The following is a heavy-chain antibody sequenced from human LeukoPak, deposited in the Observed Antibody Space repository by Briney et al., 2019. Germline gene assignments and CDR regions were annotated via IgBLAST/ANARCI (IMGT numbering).Heavy chain of an antibody. CDR2: INPNSGGT. CDR3: ARDVGSGYSYGFDY. Sequence: ASVKVSCKASGYTFTGYYMHWVRQVPGQGLEWMGRINPNSGGTNYAQKFQGRVTMTRDTSISTAYMELSRLRSDDTAVYYCARDVGSGYSYGFDYWGQGTLVTVSS. CDR1: GYTFTGYY. V-gene: IGHV1-2*06. J-gene: IGHJ4*02. D-gene: IGHD5-18*01.